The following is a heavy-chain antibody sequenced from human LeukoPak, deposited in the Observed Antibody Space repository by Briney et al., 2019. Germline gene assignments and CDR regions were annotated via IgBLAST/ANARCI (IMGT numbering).Heavy chain of an antibody. Sequence: PGGSLRLSCAASGFTFSSYAMSWVRQAPGKGLEWVAVISYDGSNKYYADSVKGRFTISRDNSKNTLYLQMNSLRAEDTAVYYCARDPTAAGTAYYYYGMDVWGQGTTVTVSS. D-gene: IGHD6-13*01. CDR1: GFTFSSYA. J-gene: IGHJ6*02. CDR3: ARDPTAAGTAYYYYGMDV. V-gene: IGHV3-30-3*01. CDR2: ISYDGSNK.